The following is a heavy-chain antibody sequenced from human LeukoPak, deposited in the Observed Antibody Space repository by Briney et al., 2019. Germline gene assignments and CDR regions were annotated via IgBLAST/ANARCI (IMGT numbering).Heavy chain of an antibody. CDR1: GFIFSSSA. J-gene: IGHJ4*02. Sequence: GGSLRLSCAASGFIFSSSAMSWVRQAPGRGLEWVSTISGSGESTYSADSVKGRFTISRDNSKNTLFLQINSLRAEGTAVYYCAKVTRIPSGSYWSFDYWGQGTLVTVSS. CDR2: ISGSGEST. D-gene: IGHD1-26*01. V-gene: IGHV3-23*01. CDR3: AKVTRIPSGSYWSFDY.